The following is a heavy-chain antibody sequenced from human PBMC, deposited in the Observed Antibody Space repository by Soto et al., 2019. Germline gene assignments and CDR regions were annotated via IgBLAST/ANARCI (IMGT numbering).Heavy chain of an antibody. V-gene: IGHV3-30*18. D-gene: IGHD6-19*01. Sequence: VQLVESGGGVVQPGRSLRLSCAASGFTFSDYAMHWVRQAPGKGLEWVAVVSNDGRNTHYADYVKGRFTISRDSSKNTVSLEMTSLRAEDTAVYYCAKGGREWLVTSDFNYWGQGALVTVSS. CDR3: AKGGREWLVTSDFNY. CDR1: GFTFSDYA. CDR2: VSNDGRNT. J-gene: IGHJ4*02.